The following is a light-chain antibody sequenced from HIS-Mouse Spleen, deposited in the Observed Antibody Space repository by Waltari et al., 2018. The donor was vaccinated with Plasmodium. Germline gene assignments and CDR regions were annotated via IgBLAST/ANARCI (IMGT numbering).Light chain of an antibody. Sequence: QLVLTQSPSASASLGASVKLTCTLLSGHSSYAIACHRQQPEKGPRYLMKLNSDGSHSKGDGIPDRFSGSSSGAERYLTISSLQSEDEADYYCQTWGTGMGVFGGGTKLTVL. CDR1: SGHSSYA. J-gene: IGLJ2*01. CDR2: LNSDGSH. CDR3: QTWGTGMGV. V-gene: IGLV4-69*01.